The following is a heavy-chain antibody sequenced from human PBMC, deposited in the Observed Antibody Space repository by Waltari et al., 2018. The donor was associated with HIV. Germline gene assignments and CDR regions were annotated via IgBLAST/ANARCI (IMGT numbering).Heavy chain of an antibody. V-gene: IGHV3-23*01. J-gene: IGHJ6*02. D-gene: IGHD3-3*01. CDR2: ISGSGFST. CDR3: ARCQRFLEWLYVYYGMDV. Sequence: EVQLLESGGGLAQPGGSLRLSCAVSEFTFSNYALSWVRQAPGKGLEGVSCISGSGFSTYYADSVKGRFTISRDNSKSTLYLQMNNLRAEDTAVYYCARCQRFLEWLYVYYGMDVWGQGTTVTVSS. CDR1: EFTFSNYA.